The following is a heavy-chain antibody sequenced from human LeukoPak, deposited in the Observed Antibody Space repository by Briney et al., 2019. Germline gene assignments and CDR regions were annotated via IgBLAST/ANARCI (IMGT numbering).Heavy chain of an antibody. Sequence: PGGSLRLSCAASGFTVSRNYMSWVRQAPGKGLEWVSVIYSGGSTYYADSVKGRFTISRDNSKNTLYLQMNSLRAEDTAVYYCARDRGCSSTSCYKRGLDYWGQGTLVTVSS. J-gene: IGHJ4*02. CDR1: GFTVSRNY. CDR3: ARDRGCSSTSCYKRGLDY. CDR2: IYSGGST. D-gene: IGHD2-2*02. V-gene: IGHV3-66*02.